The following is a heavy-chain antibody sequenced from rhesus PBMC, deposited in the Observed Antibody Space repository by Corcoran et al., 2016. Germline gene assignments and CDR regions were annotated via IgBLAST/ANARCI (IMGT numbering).Heavy chain of an antibody. Sequence: QVQLQESGPGLVKPSETLSLTCAVSGASISSYWWSWIRQPPGKGLEWNGEINGNSGSTSYNPSLKSRVTISKDASKNQFSLKLSSVTAADTAVYYCAMGIAAAGIVTFDFWGQGLRVTVSS. V-gene: IGHV4-80*01. CDR2: INGNSGST. J-gene: IGHJ3*01. CDR3: AMGIAAAGIVTFDF. D-gene: IGHD6-25*01. CDR1: GASISSYW.